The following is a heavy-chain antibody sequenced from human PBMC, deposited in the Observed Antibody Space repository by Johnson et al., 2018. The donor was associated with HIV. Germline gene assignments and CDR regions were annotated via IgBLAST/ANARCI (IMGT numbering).Heavy chain of an antibody. Sequence: QMQLVESGGGLIQPGRSLRLSCAASGFTFSSYAMHWVRQAPGKGLEWVAVISYDGSNKYYADSVKGRFTISRDNSKNTLYLQMNSLRAEDTAVYYCAREVRGPRGGFDIWGQGTMVTVSS. CDR1: GFTFSSYA. J-gene: IGHJ3*02. CDR2: ISYDGSNK. CDR3: AREVRGPRGGFDI. D-gene: IGHD3-10*01. V-gene: IGHV3-30*04.